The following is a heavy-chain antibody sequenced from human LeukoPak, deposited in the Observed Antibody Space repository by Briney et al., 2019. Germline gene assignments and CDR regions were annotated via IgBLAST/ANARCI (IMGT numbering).Heavy chain of an antibody. D-gene: IGHD2-15*01. Sequence: PSETLSLTCTVSGGSISSSSYYWGWIRQPPGKGLEWIGSIYYRGSTYYNPSLKSRVTISVDTSKNQFSLKLSSVTAADTAVYYCARASTGSNYYYYYMDVWGKGTTVTVSS. V-gene: IGHV4-39*07. CDR1: GGSISSSSYY. CDR2: IYYRGST. CDR3: ARASTGSNYYYYYMDV. J-gene: IGHJ6*03.